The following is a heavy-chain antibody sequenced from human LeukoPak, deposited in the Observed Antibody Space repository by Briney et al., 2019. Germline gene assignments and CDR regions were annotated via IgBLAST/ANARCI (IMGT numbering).Heavy chain of an antibody. CDR1: GFTFSSYA. CDR2: ISYDGSNK. D-gene: IGHD6-6*01. CDR3: ARDGLAARLQGPYMNV. Sequence: GGSLRLSCAAPGFTFSSYAMHWVRQAPGKGLEWVAVISYDGSNKYYADSVKGRFTISRDNSKNTLYLQMNSLRAEDTAVYYCARDGLAARLQGPYMNVWGKGTTVTVSS. J-gene: IGHJ6*03. V-gene: IGHV3-30*01.